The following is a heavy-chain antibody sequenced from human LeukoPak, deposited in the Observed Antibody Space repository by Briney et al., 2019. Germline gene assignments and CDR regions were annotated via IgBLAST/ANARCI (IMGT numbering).Heavy chain of an antibody. CDR3: ARRGIAAAGTLPDTLLFDY. CDR2: ISYDGSNK. Sequence: GGSLRLSCAASGFTFSSYGMHWVRQAPGKGLEWVAVISYDGSNKYYADSVKGRSTISRDNSKNTLYLQMNSLRAEDTAVYYCARRGIAAAGTLPDTLLFDYWGQGTLVTVSS. V-gene: IGHV3-30*03. J-gene: IGHJ4*02. D-gene: IGHD6-13*01. CDR1: GFTFSSYG.